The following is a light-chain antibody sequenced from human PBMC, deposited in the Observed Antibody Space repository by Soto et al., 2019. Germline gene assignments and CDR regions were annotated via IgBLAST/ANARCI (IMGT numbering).Light chain of an antibody. CDR3: QLYGSSPPIT. V-gene: IGKV3-20*01. CDR1: QSFTSSY. J-gene: IGKJ5*01. Sequence: EIVVTPSPGTLSVSPGERATISCRASQSFTSSYLAWYQQRPGQAPRLLIYVVSRRDAGIPDRFSGSGSGRDFGLVILGLEPDDIAVYYCQLYGSSPPITFGRGKRLDI. CDR2: VVS.